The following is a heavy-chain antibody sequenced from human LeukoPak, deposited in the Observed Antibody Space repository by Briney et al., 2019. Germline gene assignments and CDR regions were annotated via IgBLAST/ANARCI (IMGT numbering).Heavy chain of an antibody. CDR1: GYSFTSYD. Sequence: GASVKVSCKASGYSFTSYDINSVRQATGQGLEWMGWMNPNSGNTRSAQKFQGRVTMTRNTSISTAYMELSNLRSEDTAVYYCARRVAAGGTCMGYWGQGTLVTVSS. D-gene: IGHD6-13*01. J-gene: IGHJ4*02. CDR3: ARRVAAGGTCMGY. CDR2: MNPNSGNT. V-gene: IGHV1-8*01.